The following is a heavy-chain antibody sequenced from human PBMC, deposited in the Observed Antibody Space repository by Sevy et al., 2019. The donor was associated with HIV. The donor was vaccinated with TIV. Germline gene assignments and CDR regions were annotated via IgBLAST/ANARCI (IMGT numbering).Heavy chain of an antibody. CDR3: AKDSLSDYDILTGYLLSLFDY. Sequence: GGSLRLSCAASGFTFSSYAMSWVRQAPGKGLEWVSAISGSGGSTYYADSVKGRCTISRDNPKNTLYLQMNSLRAEDTAVYYCAKDSLSDYDILTGYLLSLFDYWGQGTLVTVSS. D-gene: IGHD3-9*01. J-gene: IGHJ4*02. V-gene: IGHV3-23*01. CDR1: GFTFSSYA. CDR2: ISGSGGST.